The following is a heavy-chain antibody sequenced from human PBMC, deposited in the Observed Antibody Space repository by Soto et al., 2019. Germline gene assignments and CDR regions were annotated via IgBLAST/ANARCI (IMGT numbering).Heavy chain of an antibody. Sequence: QVQLVESGGGVVQPGRSLRLSCAASGFTFSSYAMHWVRQAPGKGLEWVAVISYDGSNKYYADSVKGRFTISRDNSKNTLCLQMNSLRAEDTAVYYCARDFRYRYYYYYGMDVWGQGTTVTVSS. J-gene: IGHJ6*02. D-gene: IGHD2-2*02. V-gene: IGHV3-30-3*01. CDR1: GFTFSSYA. CDR2: ISYDGSNK. CDR3: ARDFRYRYYYYYGMDV.